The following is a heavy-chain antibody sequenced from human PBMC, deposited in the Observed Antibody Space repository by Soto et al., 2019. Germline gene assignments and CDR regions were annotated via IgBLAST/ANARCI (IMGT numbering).Heavy chain of an antibody. J-gene: IGHJ4*02. Sequence: PSETLSLTCAVSGVSISSSDWWSWVRQPPGKGLEWIGEINHSGSTNYNPSLKSRVTISVDTSKNQFSLKLSSVTAADTAVYYCARGAGMVRTRKIDYWGQGTLVTVSS. CDR3: ARGAGMVRTRKIDY. D-gene: IGHD3-10*01. V-gene: IGHV4-4*02. CDR2: INHSGST. CDR1: GVSISSSDW.